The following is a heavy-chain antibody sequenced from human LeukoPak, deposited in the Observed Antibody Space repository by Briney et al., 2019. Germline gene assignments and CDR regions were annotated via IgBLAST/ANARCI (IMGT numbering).Heavy chain of an antibody. CDR3: AKAYDFWSGYPDY. Sequence: PGGSLRLSCAASGFAFSNYEMNWVRQAPGKGLEWVSYISPSGGTITYADSVKGRFTISRDNSKNTVYLQMNSLRAEDTAVYYCAKAYDFWSGYPDYWGRGTLVTVSS. V-gene: IGHV3-48*03. J-gene: IGHJ4*02. CDR2: ISPSGGTI. D-gene: IGHD3-3*01. CDR1: GFAFSNYE.